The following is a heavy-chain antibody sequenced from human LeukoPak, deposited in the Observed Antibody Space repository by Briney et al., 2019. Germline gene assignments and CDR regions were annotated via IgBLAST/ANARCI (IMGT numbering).Heavy chain of an antibody. CDR3: ARDDGVVVLNGGLDY. Sequence: SETLSLTCTVSGGSISSSSYYWGWIRQPPGKGLEWIGSIYYSGSTYYNPSLKSRVTISVDTSKNQFSLKLSSVTAADTAVYYCARDDGVVVLNGGLDYWGQGTLVTVSS. D-gene: IGHD3-22*01. CDR2: IYYSGST. CDR1: GGSISSSSYY. V-gene: IGHV4-39*07. J-gene: IGHJ4*02.